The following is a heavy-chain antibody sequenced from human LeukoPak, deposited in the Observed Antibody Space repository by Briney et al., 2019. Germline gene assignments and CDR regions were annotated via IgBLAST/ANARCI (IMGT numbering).Heavy chain of an antibody. CDR2: ITRSSSAT. Sequence: GGSLRLSCAASGFTFSNYSMSWVRQAPGKGLEWVSYITRSSSATYYAGSVKGRFTISRDNARNSLYMQMNSLGAEDTAVYYCARDQDWAFDFWGQGTPVTVSS. CDR3: ARDQDWAFDF. V-gene: IGHV3-48*04. J-gene: IGHJ4*02. CDR1: GFTFSNYS. D-gene: IGHD3-9*01.